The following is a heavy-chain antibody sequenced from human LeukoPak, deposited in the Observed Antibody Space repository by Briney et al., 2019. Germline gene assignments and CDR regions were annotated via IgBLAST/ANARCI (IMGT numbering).Heavy chain of an antibody. CDR2: IYYSGST. V-gene: IGHV4-31*03. D-gene: IGHD5-18*01. CDR1: GGSISSGGYY. J-gene: IGHJ4*01. Sequence: SQTLSLTCTVSGGSISSGGYYWSWIRQHPGKGLEWIGYIYYSGSTYYNPSLKSRVTISVDTSKNQFSLKLSSVTAADTAVYYCAREFRGYKYCYIEQWGQGTPVPVS. CDR3: AREFRGYKYCYIEQ.